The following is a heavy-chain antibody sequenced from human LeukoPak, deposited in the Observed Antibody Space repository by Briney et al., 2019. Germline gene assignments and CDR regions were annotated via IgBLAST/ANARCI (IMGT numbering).Heavy chain of an antibody. J-gene: IGHJ5*02. CDR2: INHSGST. D-gene: IGHD6-13*01. V-gene: IGHV4-34*01. CDR1: GGSFSGYY. Sequence: ETLSLTCAVYGGSFSGYYWSWIRQPPGKGLEWIGEINHSGSTNYNPSLKSRVTISVDTSKNQFSLKLSSVTAADTAVYYCARGQQLVRHWFDPWGQGTLVTVSS. CDR3: ARGQQLVRHWFDP.